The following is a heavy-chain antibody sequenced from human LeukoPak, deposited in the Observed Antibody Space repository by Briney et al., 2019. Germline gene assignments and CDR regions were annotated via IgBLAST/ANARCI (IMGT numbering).Heavy chain of an antibody. CDR1: GFTFSSYG. CDR3: ARDEN. Sequence: GRSLRLSCAASGFTFSSYGMHWVRQAPGKGLEWVAVISYDGSNKYYADSVKGRFTISRDNSKNTLYLQMNSLRAEDTAVYYCARDENWGQGTQVTVSS. J-gene: IGHJ4*02. V-gene: IGHV3-30*03. CDR2: ISYDGSNK.